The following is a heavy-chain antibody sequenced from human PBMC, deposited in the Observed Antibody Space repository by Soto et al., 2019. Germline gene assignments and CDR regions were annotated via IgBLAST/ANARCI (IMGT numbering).Heavy chain of an antibody. J-gene: IGHJ6*02. CDR1: GYSFTSYW. CDR2: IDPSDSYT. Sequence: GESLKISCKGSGYSFTSYWISWVRQMPGKGLEWMGRIDPSDSYTNYSPSFQGHVTISADKSISTAYLQWSSLKASDTAMYYCARHGVYCSSTSCYMYYYYGTDVWGHGPTLTVSS. D-gene: IGHD2-2*02. V-gene: IGHV5-10-1*01. CDR3: ARHGVYCSSTSCYMYYYYGTDV.